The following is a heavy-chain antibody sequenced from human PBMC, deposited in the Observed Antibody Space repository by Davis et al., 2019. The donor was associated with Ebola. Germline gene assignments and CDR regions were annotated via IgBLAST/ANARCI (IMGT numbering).Heavy chain of an antibody. Sequence: PGGSLRLSCAASGFTVSSNYMSWVRQAPGKGLEWVSVIYSGGSTYYADSVKGRFTISRDNSKNTLYLQMNSLRVEDTAVYYCTRDYGDYVNDDWGQGTLVTVSS. V-gene: IGHV3-66*01. CDR2: IYSGGST. D-gene: IGHD4-17*01. CDR1: GFTVSSNY. CDR3: TRDYGDYVNDD. J-gene: IGHJ4*02.